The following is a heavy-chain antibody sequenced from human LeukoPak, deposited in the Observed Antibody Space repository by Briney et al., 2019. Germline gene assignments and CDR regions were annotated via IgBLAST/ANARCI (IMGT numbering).Heavy chain of an antibody. D-gene: IGHD1-26*01. V-gene: IGHV1-2*02. CDR1: GYTFTGYY. Sequence: ASVKVSCKASGYTFTGYYMHWVRQAPGQGLEWMGGINPNSGGTNYAQKFQGRVTMTRDTSISTAYMELSRLRSDDTAVYYCARDNVGVGAIGYWGQGTLVTVSS. J-gene: IGHJ4*02. CDR3: ARDNVGVGAIGY. CDR2: INPNSGGT.